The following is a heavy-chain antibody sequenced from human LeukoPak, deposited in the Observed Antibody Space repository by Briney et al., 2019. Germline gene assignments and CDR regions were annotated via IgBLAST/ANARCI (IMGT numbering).Heavy chain of an antibody. Sequence: SETLSLTCAVYGGSFSGYYWSWIRQPPGKGLEWIGEINHSGSTNYNPSLKGRVSISVDTSKTQFSLKLSSVTAADTAVYYCARGQRYCSGGSCYLRYYYYYMDVWGKGTTVTVSS. CDR2: INHSGST. D-gene: IGHD2-15*01. V-gene: IGHV4-34*01. J-gene: IGHJ6*03. CDR1: GGSFSGYY. CDR3: ARGQRYCSGGSCYLRYYYYYMDV.